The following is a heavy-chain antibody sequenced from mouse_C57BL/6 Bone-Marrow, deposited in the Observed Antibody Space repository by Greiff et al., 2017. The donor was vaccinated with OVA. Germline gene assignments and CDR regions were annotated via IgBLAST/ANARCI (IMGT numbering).Heavy chain of an antibody. J-gene: IGHJ3*01. CDR1: GFNIKDDY. Sequence: LVESGAELVRPGASVKLSCTASGFNIKDDYMHWVKQRPEQGLEWIGWIDPENGDTEYASKFQGKATITADTSSNTAYLQLSSLTSEDTAVYYCTTADDYGGFAYWGQGTLVTVSA. D-gene: IGHD2-4*01. V-gene: IGHV14-4*01. CDR3: TTADDYGGFAY. CDR2: IDPENGDT.